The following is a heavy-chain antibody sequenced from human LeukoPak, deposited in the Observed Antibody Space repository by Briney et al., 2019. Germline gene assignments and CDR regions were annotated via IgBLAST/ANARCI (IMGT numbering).Heavy chain of an antibody. D-gene: IGHD4-17*01. V-gene: IGHV4-39*07. CDR3: ARVHGDYYFDY. CDR2: IYYSGST. J-gene: IGHJ4*02. CDR1: GGSISSSSYY. Sequence: SETLSLTCTVSGGSISSSSYYWGWIRQPPGKGLEWIGSIYYSGSTYYNPSLKSRVTISVDTSKNQFSLKLSSVTAADTAVYYCARVHGDYYFDYWGQGTLVTVSS.